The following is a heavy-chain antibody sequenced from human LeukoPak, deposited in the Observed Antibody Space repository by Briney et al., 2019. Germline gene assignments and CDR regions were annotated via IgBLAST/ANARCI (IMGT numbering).Heavy chain of an antibody. Sequence: PGGSLRLSCAASGFTFSSYSMNWVRQAPGKGLEWVSSISSSSSYIYYADSVKGRFTISRDNSKNTLHLQMNSLRLEDTAVYYCARDRAYYGGNSGVYDYWGQGTLVTVSS. D-gene: IGHD4-23*01. CDR3: ARDRAYYGGNSGVYDY. CDR2: ISSSSSYI. CDR1: GFTFSSYS. V-gene: IGHV3-21*01. J-gene: IGHJ4*02.